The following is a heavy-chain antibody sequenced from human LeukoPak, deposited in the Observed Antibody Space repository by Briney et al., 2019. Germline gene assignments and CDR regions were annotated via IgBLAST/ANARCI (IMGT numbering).Heavy chain of an antibody. CDR2: ISGDSGGT. V-gene: IGHV3-23*01. CDR3: AKDGGPTVFYYFDS. J-gene: IGHJ4*02. Sequence: GGSLRLSCAASGFSFSNSAMGWVRQAPGKGLEWVSGISGDSGGTNYADSVKGRFTISRDNSKNTLYLQMNSLRAEDTAAYYCAKDGGPTVFYYFDSWGQGTLVTVSS. D-gene: IGHD1-1*01. CDR1: GFSFSNSA.